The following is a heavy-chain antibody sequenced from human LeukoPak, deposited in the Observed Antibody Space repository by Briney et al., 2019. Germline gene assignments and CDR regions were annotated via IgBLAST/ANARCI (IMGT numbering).Heavy chain of an antibody. CDR3: AKADHYYYYMDV. CDR1: GFTFSSYA. CDR2: ISGSGGTT. J-gene: IGHJ6*03. V-gene: IGHV3-23*01. Sequence: GGSLRLSCAASGFTFSSYAMTWLRQAPGKGLEWVSAISGSGGTTYYADSVRGRFSISRDNSKKTLYLQMNSLRAEDTALYYCAKADHYYYYMDVWGKGTTVTVSS.